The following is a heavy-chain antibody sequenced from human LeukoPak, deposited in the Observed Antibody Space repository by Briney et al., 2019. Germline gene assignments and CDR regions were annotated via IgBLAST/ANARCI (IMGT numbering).Heavy chain of an antibody. CDR1: GFTFSSYG. V-gene: IGHV3-33*01. CDR3: AREKRGGYYGSGIDY. J-gene: IGHJ4*02. Sequence: GRSLRLSCAASGFTFSSYGMHWVRQAPGKGLEWVAVIWYDGSNKYYADSVKGRFTISRDNSKNTLYLQMNSLRAEDTAVYYCAREKRGGYYGSGIDYWGQGTLVTVSS. D-gene: IGHD3-10*01. CDR2: IWYDGSNK.